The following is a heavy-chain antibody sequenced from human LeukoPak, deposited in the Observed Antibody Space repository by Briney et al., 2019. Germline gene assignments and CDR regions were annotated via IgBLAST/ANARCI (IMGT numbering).Heavy chain of an antibody. CDR2: ISGSGGST. V-gene: IGHV3-23*01. CDR1: GFTFSSYA. J-gene: IGHJ6*02. Sequence: GGSLRLSCAASGFTFSSYAMSWVRQAPGKGLERVSGISGSGGSTYYADSGKGRFTIFRDNSKNTLYLQMNSLRAEDTAVYYCAKGGSGSYWSYGMDVWGQGTTVTVSS. D-gene: IGHD3-10*01. CDR3: AKGGSGSYWSYGMDV.